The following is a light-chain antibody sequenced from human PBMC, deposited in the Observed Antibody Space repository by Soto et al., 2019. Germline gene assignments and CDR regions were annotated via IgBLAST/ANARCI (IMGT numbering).Light chain of an antibody. J-gene: IGLJ2*01. CDR2: EVS. Sequence: QSVLTQPASVSGTPGQSITISCTGTSSDVGGYNYVSWYQQHPGKAPKLMIYEVSNRPSGVSNRFSGSKSGNTASLPISGLQAEDDADYYCSSYTSSSPLVVFGGGTKVTVL. CDR1: SSDVGGYNY. V-gene: IGLV2-14*01. CDR3: SSYTSSSPLVV.